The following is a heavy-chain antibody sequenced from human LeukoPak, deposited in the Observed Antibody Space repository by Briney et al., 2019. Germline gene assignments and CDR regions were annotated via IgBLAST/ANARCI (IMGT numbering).Heavy chain of an antibody. CDR2: IYYSGGT. V-gene: IGHV4-39*01. J-gene: IGHJ4*02. D-gene: IGHD3-22*01. CDR3: AGLTVYYDSNGFDY. CDR1: GGSISSSSYY. Sequence: SETLSLTCTVSGGSISSSSYYWGWIRQPPGKGLEWIGSIYYSGGTYYNPSLKSRVTISVDTSKNQFSPKLSSVTAADTAVYYCAGLTVYYDSNGFDYWGQGTLVTVSS.